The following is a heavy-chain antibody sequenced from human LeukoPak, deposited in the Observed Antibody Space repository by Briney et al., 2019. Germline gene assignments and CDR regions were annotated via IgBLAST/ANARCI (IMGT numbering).Heavy chain of an antibody. CDR1: GFAFSTYA. J-gene: IGHJ4*02. D-gene: IGHD2-8*01. CDR2: IIGSGGST. CDR3: AKAGCTNIVCYLNS. V-gene: IGHV3-23*01. Sequence: GGSLRLSCAASGFAFSTYAMSWVRQAPGKGLEWVSGIIGSGGSTYYADSVKSRFTISRDNSKNTLYLQMNSLRAEDTAIYYCAKAGCTNIVCYLNSWGQGTLVTVSS.